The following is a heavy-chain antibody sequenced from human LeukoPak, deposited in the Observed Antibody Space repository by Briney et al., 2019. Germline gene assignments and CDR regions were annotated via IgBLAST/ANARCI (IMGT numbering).Heavy chain of an antibody. Sequence: SETLSLTCAVYGGSFSGYYWSWIRQPPGKGLEWIGEINHSGSTNYNPSLKSRVTISVDTSKNQFSLKLSSVTAADTAVYYCARSMRTMIVMVMRGNWFDPWGQGTLVTVSS. J-gene: IGHJ5*02. D-gene: IGHD3-22*01. CDR1: GGSFSGYY. V-gene: IGHV4-34*01. CDR2: INHSGST. CDR3: ARSMRTMIVMVMRGNWFDP.